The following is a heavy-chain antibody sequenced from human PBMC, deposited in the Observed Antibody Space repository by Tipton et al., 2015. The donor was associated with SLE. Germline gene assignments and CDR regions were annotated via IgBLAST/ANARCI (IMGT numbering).Heavy chain of an antibody. CDR2: IYTSGST. Sequence: TLSLTCTVSGGSISSGSYYWSWIRQPAGKGLEWIGHIYTSGSTNYNPSLKSRVTISVDTSKNQFSLKLSSVTAADTTVYYCAGGFYGMDVWGQGTTVTVSS. V-gene: IGHV4-61*09. D-gene: IGHD3-16*01. J-gene: IGHJ6*02. CDR1: GGSISSGSYY. CDR3: AGGFYGMDV.